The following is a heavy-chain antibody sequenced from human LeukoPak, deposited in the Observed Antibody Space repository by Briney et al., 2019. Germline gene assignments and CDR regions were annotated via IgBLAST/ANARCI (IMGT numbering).Heavy chain of an antibody. V-gene: IGHV4-38-2*01. CDR2: IYHSGST. D-gene: IGHD3-3*01. Sequence: SETLSLTCAVSGYSISSGYYWGWIRQPPGKGLEWIGSIYHSGSTYYNPSLKSRVTISVDTSKNQFSLKLSSVTAADTAVYYCARQRDVLRFLEWLLYSDYWGREPWSPSPQ. J-gene: IGHJ4*02. CDR1: GYSISSGYY. CDR3: ARQRDVLRFLEWLLYSDY.